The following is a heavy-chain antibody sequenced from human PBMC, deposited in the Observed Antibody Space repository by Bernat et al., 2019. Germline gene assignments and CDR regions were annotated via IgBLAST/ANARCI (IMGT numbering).Heavy chain of an antibody. CDR3: AKDGTYYYDSSGYDAWYFDL. V-gene: IGHV3-30*18. D-gene: IGHD3-22*01. CDR1: GFTFSSYG. CDR2: ISYDGSNK. Sequence: VQLVESGGGLVQPGGSLRLSCAASGFTFSSYGMHWVRQAPGKGLEWVAVISYDGSNKYYADSVKGRFTISRDNSKNTLYLQMNSLRAEDTAVYYCAKDGTYYYDSSGYDAWYFDLWGRGTLVTVSS. J-gene: IGHJ2*01.